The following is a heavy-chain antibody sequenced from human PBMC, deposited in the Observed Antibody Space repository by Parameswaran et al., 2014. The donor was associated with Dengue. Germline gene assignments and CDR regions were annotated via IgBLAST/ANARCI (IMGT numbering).Heavy chain of an antibody. CDR3: ARSQVLRYFDWNTGLGYYYYYMDV. D-gene: IGHD3-9*01. Sequence: RWIRQPPGKGLEWIGEINHSGSTNYNPSLKSRVTISVDTSKNQFSLKLSSVTAADTAVYYCARSQVLRYFDWNTGLGYYYYYMDVWGKGTTVTVSS. CDR2: INHSGST. V-gene: IGHV4-34*01. J-gene: IGHJ6*03.